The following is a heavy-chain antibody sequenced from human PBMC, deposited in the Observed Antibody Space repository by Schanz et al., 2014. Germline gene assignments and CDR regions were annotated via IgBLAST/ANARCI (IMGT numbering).Heavy chain of an antibody. CDR3: ARGPIPIQGVPMDF. D-gene: IGHD3-10*01. CDR2: IKQDGSEK. V-gene: IGHV3-7*04. J-gene: IGHJ4*02. Sequence: EGQLVESGGGLVQPGGSLRLSCVVSGFNFRNYWMSWVRQAPGKGLEWVANIKQDGSEKYYVDSVKGRFTISRDNAKKSLYLRMNSLRAEDTAVYYCARGPIPIQGVPMDFWGQGTLVTVSS. CDR1: GFNFRNYW.